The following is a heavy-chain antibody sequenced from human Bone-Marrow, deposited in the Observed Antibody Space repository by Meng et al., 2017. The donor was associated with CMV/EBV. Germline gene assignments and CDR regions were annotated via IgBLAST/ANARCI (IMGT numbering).Heavy chain of an antibody. D-gene: IGHD2-2*01. CDR3: ARALPHQLLHYYGIDV. Sequence: GESLKISCAASGFTFSSYAMHWVRQAPGKGLEWVAVISYDGSNKYYADSVKGRFTISRDNSKNTLYLQMNSLRAEDTAVYYCARALPHQLLHYYGIDVWGQGTTVTVSS. CDR1: GFTFSSYA. V-gene: IGHV3-30*04. J-gene: IGHJ6*02. CDR2: ISYDGSNK.